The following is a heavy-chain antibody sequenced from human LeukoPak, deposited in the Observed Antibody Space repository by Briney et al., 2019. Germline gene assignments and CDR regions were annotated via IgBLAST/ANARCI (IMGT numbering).Heavy chain of an antibody. CDR2: INHSGST. CDR3: ARGSLQFGTVTYFDY. Sequence: PSETLSLTCAVYGGSFSGYYWSWIRQPPGKGLEWIGEINHSGSTNYNPSLKSRVTISVDTSKNQFSLKLSSVTAADTAVYYCARGSLQFGTVTYFDYWGQGTLVTV. J-gene: IGHJ4*02. V-gene: IGHV4-34*01. D-gene: IGHD4-17*01. CDR1: GGSFSGYY.